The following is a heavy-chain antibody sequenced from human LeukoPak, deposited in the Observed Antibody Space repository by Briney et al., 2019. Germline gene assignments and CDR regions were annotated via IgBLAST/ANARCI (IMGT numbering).Heavy chain of an antibody. J-gene: IGHJ4*02. CDR3: SIRDYH. D-gene: IGHD5-12*01. CDR1: GFTFSGSP. CDR2: IRSKGQRYST. Sequence: GGSLRLSCAASGFTFSGSPIHWIGQASGKGLEWVGRIRSKGQRYSTDYGASVRGSFLIYRDDATITAYLQLNSLETEDKAIYYCSIRDYHWGQGTLVTVSS. V-gene: IGHV3-73*01.